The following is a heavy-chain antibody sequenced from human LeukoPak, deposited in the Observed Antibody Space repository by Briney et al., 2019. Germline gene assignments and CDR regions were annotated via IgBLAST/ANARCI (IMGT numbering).Heavy chain of an antibody. CDR3: ARMLGGVLRYFD. CDR2: MNPNSGNT. Sequence: ASVKVSCKASGYTFTSYDIDWVRQATGQGLEWMGWMNPNSGNTGYAQKLQGRVTMTRHTSISTAYMELSSLRSEDTAVYYCARMLGGVLRYFDWGQGTLVTVSS. V-gene: IGHV1-8*01. D-gene: IGHD3-9*01. J-gene: IGHJ4*02. CDR1: GYTFTSYD.